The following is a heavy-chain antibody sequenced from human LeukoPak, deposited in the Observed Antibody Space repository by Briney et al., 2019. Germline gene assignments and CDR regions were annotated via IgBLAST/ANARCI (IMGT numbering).Heavy chain of an antibody. CDR3: AKAYASSWYNFDY. CDR1: GFTFSFYA. D-gene: IGHD6-13*01. CDR2: ISGSGGTS. J-gene: IGHJ4*02. V-gene: IGHV3-23*01. Sequence: PAGSLRLSCAASGFTFSFYAMSWVRQPPGEWLEWVSAISGSGGTSYYADSVKSRFTICRDNSKNTLYLQMNSLRDEDTAVYFCAKAYASSWYNFDYWGQGTVVTVSS.